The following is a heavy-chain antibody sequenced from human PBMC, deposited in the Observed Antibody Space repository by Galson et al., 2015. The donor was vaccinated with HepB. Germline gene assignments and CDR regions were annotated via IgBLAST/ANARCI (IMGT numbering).Heavy chain of an antibody. CDR2: IYYSGST. CDR3: ARTYSSSWGENYHYYYYMDV. J-gene: IGHJ6*03. CDR1: GGSISSSNYY. V-gene: IGHV4-39*07. D-gene: IGHD6-13*01. Sequence: ETLSLTCTVSGGSISSSNYYWGWIRQPPGKGLEWIGSIYYSGSTYYNPSLKSRVTISVDTSKNQFSLKLSSVTAADTAVYYCARTYSSSWGENYHYYYYMDVWGKGTTVTVSS.